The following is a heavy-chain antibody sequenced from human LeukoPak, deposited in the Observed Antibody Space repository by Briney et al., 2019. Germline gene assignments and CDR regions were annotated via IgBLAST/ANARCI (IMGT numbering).Heavy chain of an antibody. V-gene: IGHV3-48*03. Sequence: GGSLRLSCAASGFTFSSYEMSWVRQAAGKGLEWISYISGSGSTIYYADSVKGRFTISRDNAKSSLYLQMNSLRVEDTAVYYCAKIVSTGDYWGQGTLVTVSS. J-gene: IGHJ4*02. CDR3: AKIVSTGDY. D-gene: IGHD1-14*01. CDR2: ISGSGSTI. CDR1: GFTFSSYE.